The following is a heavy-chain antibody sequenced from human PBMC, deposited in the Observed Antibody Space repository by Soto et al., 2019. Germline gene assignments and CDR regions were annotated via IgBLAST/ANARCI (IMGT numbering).Heavy chain of an antibody. V-gene: IGHV3-48*02. J-gene: IGHJ5*02. CDR1: GFTFSSYS. Sequence: EVQLVESGGGLVQPGGSLRLSCAASGFTFSSYSMNWVRQAPGKGLEWVSYISASSSTMYYTDSVKGRFTISRDTAKNSRYLQMNSLRDEDTAVYYCASDCISNSCYERGGWFDPWGQGTLVTVSS. CDR2: ISASSSTM. CDR3: ASDCISNSCYERGGWFDP. D-gene: IGHD2-2*01.